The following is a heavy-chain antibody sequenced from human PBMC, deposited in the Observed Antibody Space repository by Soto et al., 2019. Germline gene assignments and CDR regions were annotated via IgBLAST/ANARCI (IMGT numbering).Heavy chain of an antibody. J-gene: IGHJ4*02. Sequence: QVQLQESGPILVKPSQTLSLTCTVSGGSISSVYDCWSWIRQSPDKGLEWIGHIYNGGTTYNNPSLTSRVTKSVDTSKNQFSLQLRAVNAADTAVYFCARGPSGDKVDFWGQGTLVTVSS. CDR2: IYNGGTT. V-gene: IGHV4-30-4*01. D-gene: IGHD7-27*01. CDR1: GGSISSVYDC. CDR3: ARGPSGDKVDF.